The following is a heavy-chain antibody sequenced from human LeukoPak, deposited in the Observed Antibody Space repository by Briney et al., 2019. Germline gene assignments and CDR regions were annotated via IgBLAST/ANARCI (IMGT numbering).Heavy chain of an antibody. CDR1: GGSISSSSYY. CDR2: INHSGST. Sequence: PSETLSLTCTVSGGSISSSSYYWGWIRQPPGKGLEWIGEINHSGSTNYNPSLKSRVTISVDTSKNQFSLKLSSVTAADTAVYYCARASYPYYFDYWGQGTLVTVSS. J-gene: IGHJ4*02. V-gene: IGHV4-39*07. CDR3: ARASYPYYFDY.